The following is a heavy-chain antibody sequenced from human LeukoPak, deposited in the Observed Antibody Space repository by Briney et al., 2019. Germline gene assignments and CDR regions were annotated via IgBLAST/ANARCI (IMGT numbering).Heavy chain of an antibody. V-gene: IGHV3-23*01. Sequence: PGGSLRLSCAASGFTVSSNYMSWVRQAPGKGLEWVSAISGSGGSTYYADSVKGRFTISRDNSKNTLYLQMNSLRAEDTAVYYCANRREWYSSGWYRFDYWGQGTLVTVSS. CDR3: ANRREWYSSGWYRFDY. CDR1: GFTVSSNY. J-gene: IGHJ4*02. CDR2: ISGSGGST. D-gene: IGHD6-19*01.